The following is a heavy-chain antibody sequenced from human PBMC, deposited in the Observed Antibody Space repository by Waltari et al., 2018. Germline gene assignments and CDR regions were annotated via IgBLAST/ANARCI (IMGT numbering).Heavy chain of an antibody. CDR3: ARSIRFLEWDYYYYYYMDV. Sequence: QVQLQESGPGLVKPSQTLSLTCTVSGGSISSGDYYWSWIRQPPGTGLEWIGYIYYSGSTYYNPSLKSRVTISVDTSKNQFSLKLSSVTAADTAVYYCARSIRFLEWDYYYYYYMDVWGKGTTVTVSS. CDR2: IYYSGST. J-gene: IGHJ6*03. CDR1: GGSISSGDYY. D-gene: IGHD3-3*01. V-gene: IGHV4-30-4*08.